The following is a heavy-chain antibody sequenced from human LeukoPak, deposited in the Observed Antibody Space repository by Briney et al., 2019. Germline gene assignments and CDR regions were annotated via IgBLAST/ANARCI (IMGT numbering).Heavy chain of an antibody. J-gene: IGHJ5*02. CDR2: IRYDGSNK. D-gene: IGHD3-10*01. CDR3: AKDLELLWFGELLSWFDP. V-gene: IGHV3-30*02. Sequence: PGGSLRLSCAASGFTFSSYGMHWVRQAPGKGLEWVAFIRYDGSNKYYADSVKGRFAISRDNSKNTLYLQMNSLRAEDTAVYYCAKDLELLWFGELLSWFDPWGQGTLVTVSS. CDR1: GFTFSSYG.